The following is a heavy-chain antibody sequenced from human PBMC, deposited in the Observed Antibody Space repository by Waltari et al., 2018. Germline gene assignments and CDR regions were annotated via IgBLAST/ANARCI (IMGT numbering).Heavy chain of an antibody. Sequence: QVQLLQSAAEGVKPGSAVKISCEVSGDNFNTYDINWMRQAPGQGLQWVGGVSPQSGGPRYDRKFQGRVSITADESTRTVFLELYSLTEADTAVFFCARVFRRSQSYTAPSGDWGPGTRVSVSS. V-gene: IGHV1-69*12. D-gene: IGHD3-10*01. CDR2: VSPQSGGP. CDR3: ARVFRRSQSYTAPSGD. J-gene: IGHJ4*02. CDR1: GDNFNTYD.